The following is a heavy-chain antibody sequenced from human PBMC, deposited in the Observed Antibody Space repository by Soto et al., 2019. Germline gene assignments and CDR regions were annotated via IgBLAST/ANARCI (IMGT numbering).Heavy chain of an antibody. J-gene: IGHJ5*02. Sequence: QVQLVESGGGVVQPGRSLRLSCAASGFTFSRYVMHWVRQAPCKGLQWVAVIWFDGSNKFYADSVTGRFTISRDNSNNMLYLQMNSLRAEDTAVYYCARATNSQFDPWGQGTLVTVSS. V-gene: IGHV3-33*01. CDR3: ARATNSQFDP. CDR2: IWFDGSNK. D-gene: IGHD1-26*01. CDR1: GFTFSRYV.